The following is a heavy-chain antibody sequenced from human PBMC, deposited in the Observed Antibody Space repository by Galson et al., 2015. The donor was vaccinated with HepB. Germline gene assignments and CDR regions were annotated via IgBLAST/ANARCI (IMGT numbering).Heavy chain of an antibody. Sequence: SLRLSCAASGFTFSSYWMSWVRQAPGKGLEWVANIKQDGSEKYYVDSVKGRFTISRDNAKNSLYLQMNSLRAEDTAVYYCAREKAIAAAGTGAFDIWGQGTMVTVSS. CDR1: GFTFSSYW. V-gene: IGHV3-7*03. CDR2: IKQDGSEK. CDR3: AREKAIAAAGTGAFDI. J-gene: IGHJ3*02. D-gene: IGHD6-13*01.